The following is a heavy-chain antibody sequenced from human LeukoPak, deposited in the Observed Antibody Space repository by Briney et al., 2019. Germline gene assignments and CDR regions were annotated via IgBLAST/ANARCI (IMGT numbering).Heavy chain of an antibody. D-gene: IGHD3-10*01. CDR3: ARGLQWGVNIKPFPFDY. J-gene: IGHJ4*02. CDR2: ISSSSSTI. CDR1: GFTFSSYS. V-gene: IGHV3-48*01. Sequence: GGSLRLSCAASGFTFSSYSMNWVRQAPGKGLEWVSYISSSSSTIYYADSVKGRFTISRDNAKNSLYLQMNSLRAEDTAVYYCARGLQWGVNIKPFPFDYWGQGTLVTVSS.